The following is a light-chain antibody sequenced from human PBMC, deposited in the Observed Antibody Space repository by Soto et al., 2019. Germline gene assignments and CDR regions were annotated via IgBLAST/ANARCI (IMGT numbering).Light chain of an antibody. CDR2: AAS. CDR1: QGISSY. CDR3: QQLNIYPLT. Sequence: IQVTQSPSSLSASEGDRVTITCRASQGISSYLAWYQQKPGKAPKLLIYAASTLQSGVPSRFSGSGSGTDFTLTISSLQPEDFATYYCQQLNIYPLTFGGGTKVDIK. V-gene: IGKV1-9*01. J-gene: IGKJ4*01.